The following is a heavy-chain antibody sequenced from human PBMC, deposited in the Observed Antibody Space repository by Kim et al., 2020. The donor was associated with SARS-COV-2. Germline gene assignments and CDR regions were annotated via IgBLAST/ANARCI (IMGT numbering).Heavy chain of an antibody. J-gene: IGHJ4*01. Sequence: SETLSLTCAVYGGSFSGYYWSWIRQPPGKGLEWIGEINHSGSTTYNPSLKSRVTISVDTSKNQFSLKLSSVTAADTAVYYCARGARITIVRGVLGYYFD. CDR3: ARGARITIVRGVLGYYFD. V-gene: IGHV4-34*01. CDR2: INHSGST. D-gene: IGHD3-10*01. CDR1: GGSFSGYY.